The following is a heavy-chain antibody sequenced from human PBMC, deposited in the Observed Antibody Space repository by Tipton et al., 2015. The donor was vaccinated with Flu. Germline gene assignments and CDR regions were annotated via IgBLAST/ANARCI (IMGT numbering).Heavy chain of an antibody. CDR3: ASGIAAAGTSGP. CDR2: IWYDGSNK. J-gene: IGHJ5*02. V-gene: IGHV3-33*08. Sequence: SLRLSCAASGFTFSSYGMHWVRQAPGKGLEWVAVIWYDGSNKYYADSVKGRFTISRDNSKNTLYLQMNSLRAEDTAVYYCASGIAAAGTSGPWGQGTLVTVSS. CDR1: GFTFSSYG. D-gene: IGHD6-13*01.